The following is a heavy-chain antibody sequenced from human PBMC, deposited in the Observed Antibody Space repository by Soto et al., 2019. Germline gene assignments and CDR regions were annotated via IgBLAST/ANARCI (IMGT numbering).Heavy chain of an antibody. V-gene: IGHV1-24*01. Sequence: QVQLVQSGAEVKKPGASVKVSCKVSGYTLTELSMHWVRQAPGKGFEWMGGFDPEDGETIYAQKFQGRVAMTEDTSTDAAYMELSSLRADDTAVYYCATDFGGSCHDAFDIWGQGTMVSVPS. J-gene: IGHJ3*02. CDR2: FDPEDGET. CDR3: ATDFGGSCHDAFDI. CDR1: GYTLTELS. D-gene: IGHD3-10*01.